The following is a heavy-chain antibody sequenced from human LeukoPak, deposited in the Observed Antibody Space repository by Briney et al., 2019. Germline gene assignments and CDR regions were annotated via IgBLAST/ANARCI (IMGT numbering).Heavy chain of an antibody. Sequence: GGSLRLSCAASGFTFSSYAMSWVRQAPGKGLEWVSAISGSGGSTYYADSVKGRFTISRDNSKNTLYLQMNSLRAEDTAVYYCARFEMATIGIDYWGQGTLVTVSS. D-gene: IGHD5-24*01. V-gene: IGHV3-23*01. CDR1: GFTFSSYA. J-gene: IGHJ4*02. CDR2: ISGSGGST. CDR3: ARFEMATIGIDY.